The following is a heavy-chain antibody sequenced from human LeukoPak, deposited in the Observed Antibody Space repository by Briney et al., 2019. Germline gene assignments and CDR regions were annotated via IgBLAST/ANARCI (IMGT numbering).Heavy chain of an antibody. CDR1: GYTLTELS. V-gene: IGHV1-24*01. CDR2: FDPEDGET. J-gene: IGHJ4*02. Sequence: GASVKVSCKVSGYTLTELSMHWVRQAPGKGLEWMGGFDPEDGETIYAQKFQGRVTMTEDTSTDTAYMELSSLRSEDTAVYYCATGRGRDTMVRGGFDYWGQGTLVTVSS. D-gene: IGHD3-10*01. CDR3: ATGRGRDTMVRGGFDY.